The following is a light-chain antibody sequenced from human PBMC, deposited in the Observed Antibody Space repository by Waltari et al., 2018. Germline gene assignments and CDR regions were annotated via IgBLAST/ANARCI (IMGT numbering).Light chain of an antibody. J-gene: IGKJ1*01. CDR2: AAS. CDR3: QQYNNWPPWT. V-gene: IGKV1-9*01. Sequence: DIHLTQSPSYLSASVGDRVTIICRASRGISSYLAWYQQKPGKAPKLLIYAASTLQSGVPLRFSGSGSGTEFTLTISSLQSEDFAVYYCQQYNNWPPWTFGQGTKVEIK. CDR1: RGISSY.